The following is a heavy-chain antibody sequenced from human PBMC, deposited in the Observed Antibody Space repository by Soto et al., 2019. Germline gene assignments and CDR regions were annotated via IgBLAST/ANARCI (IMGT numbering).Heavy chain of an antibody. CDR3: AKGDNFDFWGTFNCFDP. CDR1: GGTFSSYA. V-gene: IGHV1-69*13. Sequence: ASVKVSCKASGGTFSSYAISWVRQAPGQGLEWMGGIIPIFGTANYAQKFQGRVTITADESTSTAYMELNNLRAEDTAVYYCAKGDNFDFWGTFNCFDPWGQGALVTVSS. CDR2: IIPIFGTA. J-gene: IGHJ5*02. D-gene: IGHD3-3*01.